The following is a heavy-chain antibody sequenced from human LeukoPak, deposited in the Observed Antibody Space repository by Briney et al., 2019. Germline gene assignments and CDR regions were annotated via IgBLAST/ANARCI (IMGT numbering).Heavy chain of an antibody. V-gene: IGHV1-46*01. D-gene: IGHD2-8*01. J-gene: IGHJ4*02. Sequence: ASVKVSCKASGYSFTSYYMHWVRQAPGQGLEWMGMINPSGGSTNYAHQFQGRVTMTRDTSTSALYMELSSLRSEDTAVYYCARVLLAYCTTATCYQGGGYYDYWGQGTLVTVSS. CDR2: INPSGGST. CDR1: GYSFTSYY. CDR3: ARVLLAYCTTATCYQGGGYYDY.